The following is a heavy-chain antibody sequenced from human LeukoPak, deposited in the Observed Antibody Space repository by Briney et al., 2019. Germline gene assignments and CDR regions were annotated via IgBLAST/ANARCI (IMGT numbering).Heavy chain of an antibody. CDR1: GGTFSSYT. Sequence: SVKVSXKASGGTFSSYTFTWVRQAPGRGLEWMGRIIQSFGAPNYAQQFQGRVTITTDESTSTVYMALSSLTSQDTAVYYCARELGFGLPAFWGQRTLVTVSS. CDR2: IIQSFGAP. V-gene: IGHV1-69*05. D-gene: IGHD3-10*01. CDR3: ARELGFGLPAF. J-gene: IGHJ4*02.